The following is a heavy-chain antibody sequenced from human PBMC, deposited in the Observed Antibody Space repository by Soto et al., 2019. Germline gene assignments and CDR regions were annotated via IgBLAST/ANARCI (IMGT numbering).Heavy chain of an antibody. J-gene: IGHJ3*02. D-gene: IGHD2-15*01. V-gene: IGHV3-73*01. CDR2: IRSKANSYAT. CDR3: TRPERYCSGGSCYSGPLRI. Sequence: GGSLRLSCAASGFTFSGSAMHWVRQASGKGLEWVGRIRSKANSYATAYAASVKGRFTISRDDSKNTAYLQMNSLKTEDTAVYYCTRPERYCSGGSCYSGPLRIWGQGTMVTVSS. CDR1: GFTFSGSA.